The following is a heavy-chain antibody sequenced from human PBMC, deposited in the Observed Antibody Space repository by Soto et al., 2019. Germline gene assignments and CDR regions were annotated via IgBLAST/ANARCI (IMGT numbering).Heavy chain of an antibody. CDR3: ASPGGYYDILTGSRDYYYYYGMDV. J-gene: IGHJ6*02. Sequence: ASVKVSCKASGYTFTSYAMHWVRQAPGQRLEWMGWINAGNGNTKYSQKFQGRVTITRDTSASTAYMELSSLRSEDTAVYYCASPGGYYDILTGSRDYYYYYGMDVWGQGTTATVSS. CDR1: GYTFTSYA. D-gene: IGHD3-9*01. V-gene: IGHV1-3*01. CDR2: INAGNGNT.